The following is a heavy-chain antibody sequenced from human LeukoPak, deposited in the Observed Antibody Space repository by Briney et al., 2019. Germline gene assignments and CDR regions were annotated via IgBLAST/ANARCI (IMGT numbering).Heavy chain of an antibody. Sequence: ASVKVSCKASGCTFTSYGISWVRQAPGQGLEWMGWISAYNGNTNYAQKLQGRVTMTTDTSTSTAYMELRSLRSDHTAVYYCARVPHWETWDYYMDVWGKGTTVTVSS. CDR2: ISAYNGNT. V-gene: IGHV1-18*01. J-gene: IGHJ6*03. D-gene: IGHD1-26*01. CDR1: GCTFTSYG. CDR3: ARVPHWETWDYYMDV.